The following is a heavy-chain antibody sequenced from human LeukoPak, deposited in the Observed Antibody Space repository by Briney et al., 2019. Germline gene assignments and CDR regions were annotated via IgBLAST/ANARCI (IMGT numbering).Heavy chain of an antibody. CDR2: IRYDGSNK. CDR3: AREWGITMVRGSPRAFDI. D-gene: IGHD3-10*01. Sequence: PGGSLRLSCAASRFTFSSYGMHWVRQAPGKGLEWVAFIRYDGSNKYYADSVKGRFTISRDNSKNTLYLQMNSLRPEDTAVYYCAREWGITMVRGSPRAFDIWGRGTMVTVSS. CDR1: RFTFSSYG. V-gene: IGHV3-30*02. J-gene: IGHJ3*02.